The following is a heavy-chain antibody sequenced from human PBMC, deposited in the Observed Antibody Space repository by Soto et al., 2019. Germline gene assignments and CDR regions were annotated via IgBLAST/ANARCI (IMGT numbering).Heavy chain of an antibody. D-gene: IGHD3-22*01. V-gene: IGHV1-69*13. CDR2: IIPVFQTA. CDR1: GGLFSSYP. CDR3: ARGGSGYTSFNEF. Sequence: VASVKVSCKASGGLFSSYPISWVRQVPGQGLEWMGGIIPVFQTAYYTQRFQGRVTITADESTNTAYMELSSLRSEDTAIYYCARGGSGYTSFNEFWGQGTLVTVSS. J-gene: IGHJ4*02.